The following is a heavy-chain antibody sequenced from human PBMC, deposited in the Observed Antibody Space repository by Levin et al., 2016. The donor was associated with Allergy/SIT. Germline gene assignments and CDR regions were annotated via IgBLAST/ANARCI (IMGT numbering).Heavy chain of an antibody. CDR2: IYHSGST. CDR1: GGSFSGYY. V-gene: IGHV4-38-2*01. CDR3: ARAPPNPSRY. J-gene: IGHJ4*02. D-gene: IGHD1-14*01. Sequence: GSLRLSCAVYGGSFSGYYWGWIRQPPGKGLEWIGSIYHSGSTYYNPSLKSRVTMSVDTSKNQFSLKLSSVTAADTAVYYCARAPPNPSRYWGQGTLVTVSS.